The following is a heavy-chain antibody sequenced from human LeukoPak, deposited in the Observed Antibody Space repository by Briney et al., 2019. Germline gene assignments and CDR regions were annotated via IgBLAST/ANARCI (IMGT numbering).Heavy chain of an antibody. V-gene: IGHV3-30*18. D-gene: IGHD5-12*01. CDR3: ANGIVATTLFDY. CDR2: ISYDGSNK. Sequence: PGRSLRLSCAASGFTFSSYGMHWVRQAPGKGLEWVAVISYDGSNKYHADSVKGRFTISRDNSKNTLYLQMNSLRAEDTAVYYCANGIVATTLFDYWGQGTLVTVSS. J-gene: IGHJ4*02. CDR1: GFTFSSYG.